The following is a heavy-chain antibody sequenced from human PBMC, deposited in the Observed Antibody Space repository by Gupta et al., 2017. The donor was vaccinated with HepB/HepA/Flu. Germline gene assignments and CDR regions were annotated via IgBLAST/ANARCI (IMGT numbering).Heavy chain of an antibody. J-gene: IGHJ5*02. V-gene: IGHV3-11*04. CDR3: ARDLGYCSSISCYNWFDP. D-gene: IGHD2-2*01. Sequence: GRFTISRDNAKNSLYLQMNTLRAEDTAMYYCARDLGYCSSISCYNWFDPWGQGALVTVSS.